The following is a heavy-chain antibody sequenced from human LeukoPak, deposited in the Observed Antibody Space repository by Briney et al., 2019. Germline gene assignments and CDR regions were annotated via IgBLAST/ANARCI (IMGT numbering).Heavy chain of an antibody. CDR2: IYPGDSDT. CDR1: GYSFTTFW. Sequence: HGESLKISCKGSGYSFTTFWIGWVRQMPGKGLEWMGIIYPGDSDTRYSPSFQGQVTISADKSISTAYLQWSSLRASDTAMYYCARLPTVTTDFDYWGQGTLVTVSS. CDR3: ARLPTVTTDFDY. D-gene: IGHD4-17*01. J-gene: IGHJ4*02. V-gene: IGHV5-51*01.